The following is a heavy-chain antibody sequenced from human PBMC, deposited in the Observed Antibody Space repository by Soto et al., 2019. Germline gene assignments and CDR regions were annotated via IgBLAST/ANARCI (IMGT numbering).Heavy chain of an antibody. Sequence: LSLTCTVSGGSISSYYWSWIRQPPGKGLERIGYIYYSGSTNYNPSLKSRVTISVDTSKNQFSLKLSSVTAADTAVYYCARDRLAPGYYYYMDVWGKGTTVTVSS. J-gene: IGHJ6*03. D-gene: IGHD2-15*01. V-gene: IGHV4-59*01. CDR3: ARDRLAPGYYYYMDV. CDR2: IYYSGST. CDR1: GGSISSYY.